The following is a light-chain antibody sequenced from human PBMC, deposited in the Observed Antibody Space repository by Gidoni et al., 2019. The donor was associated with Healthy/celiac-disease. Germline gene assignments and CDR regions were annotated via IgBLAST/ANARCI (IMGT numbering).Light chain of an antibody. J-gene: IGKJ4*01. CDR1: PSVSSSY. CDR2: GAS. Sequence: IVLTQSPGTLSLSPGEGATLSCRASPSVSSSYLAWYQQKPGQAPRLLIYGASSRATGIPDRFSGSGSGTDFTLTISRLEAEDFAVYYCQQYGSSPLTFGGGTKVEIK. CDR3: QQYGSSPLT. V-gene: IGKV3-20*01.